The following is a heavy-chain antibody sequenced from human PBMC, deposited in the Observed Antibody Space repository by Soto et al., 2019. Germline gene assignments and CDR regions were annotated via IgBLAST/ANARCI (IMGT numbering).Heavy chain of an antibody. CDR2: IYHSGST. CDR1: GASFSSITW. V-gene: IGHV4-4*02. CDR3: ASVRGGYYYAMDV. D-gene: IGHD3-10*02. Sequence: QVQLQESGPGLVKPSGTLSLPCPVPGASFSSITWWSWVRKPPGKGLEWIGEIYHSGSTNYNPSLKSRVTISVDKSKNQFSLKLRSVTAADTAVYYCASVRGGYYYAMDVWGQGTTVTVSS. J-gene: IGHJ6*02.